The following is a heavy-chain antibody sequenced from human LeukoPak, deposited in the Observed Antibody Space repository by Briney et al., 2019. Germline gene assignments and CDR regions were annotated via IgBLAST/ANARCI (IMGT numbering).Heavy chain of an antibody. V-gene: IGHV3-66*01. CDR1: GFTVSDNY. CDR2: IYSGGGT. Sequence: GGSLRLSCAASGFTVSDNYMTWVRQAPGKGLEWVSVIYSGGGTYYTDSVKGRFTISRDNSENTLYLQMNSLRAEDTAVYYCAREAQLGGSDYWGQGTLVTVSS. D-gene: IGHD2-2*01. J-gene: IGHJ4*02. CDR3: AREAQLGGSDY.